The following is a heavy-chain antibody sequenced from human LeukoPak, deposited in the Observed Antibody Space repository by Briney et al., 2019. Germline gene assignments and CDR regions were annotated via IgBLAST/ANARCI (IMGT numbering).Heavy chain of an antibody. Sequence: GGSLRLSCAASGFTFSTYEMNWVRQAPGKGLEWISYISSSGSTIYYADSVKGRFTISRDNAKHSLYLQMNSRRAEDTAVYYCAREACSCGSCGKNWFDPWGQGTLVTVSS. D-gene: IGHD2-15*01. CDR3: AREACSCGSCGKNWFDP. CDR1: GFTFSTYE. V-gene: IGHV3-48*03. J-gene: IGHJ5*02. CDR2: ISSSGSTI.